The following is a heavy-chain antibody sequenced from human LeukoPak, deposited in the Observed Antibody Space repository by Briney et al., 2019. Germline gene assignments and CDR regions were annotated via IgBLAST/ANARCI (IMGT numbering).Heavy chain of an antibody. V-gene: IGHV3-74*01. D-gene: IGHD1/OR15-1a*01. CDR2: INNDGSIT. CDR3: TRGWNTTPRSGFDI. Sequence: GGSLRLSCAASEFTISRYWMHWVRQAPGKGLVWVSNINNDGSITTYADSVKGRFTISRDNVKNTLFLQMNSLGAEDTALYYCTRGWNTTPRSGFDIWGLGTMVTVSS. J-gene: IGHJ3*02. CDR1: EFTISRYW.